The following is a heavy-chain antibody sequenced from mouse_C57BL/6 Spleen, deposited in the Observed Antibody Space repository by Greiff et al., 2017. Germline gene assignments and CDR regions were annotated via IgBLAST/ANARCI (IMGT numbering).Heavy chain of an antibody. CDR1: GYAFSSSW. CDR3: ARSPFAY. V-gene: IGHV1-82*01. Sequence: QVQLQQSGPELVKPGASVQISCKASGYAFSSSWMHWVKQRPGKGLEWIGRIYPGDGDTNYNGKFKGKATLTADKSSSTAYMQLSSLTSEDSAVYCCARSPFAYWGQGTLVTVSA. J-gene: IGHJ3*01. CDR2: IYPGDGDT.